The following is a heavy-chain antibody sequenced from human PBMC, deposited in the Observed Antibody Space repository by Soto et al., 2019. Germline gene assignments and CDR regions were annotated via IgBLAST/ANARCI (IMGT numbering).Heavy chain of an antibody. V-gene: IGHV3-73*01. CDR2: IRSKANSYAT. D-gene: IGHD6-19*01. Sequence: GGSLRLSCAASGFTFSVSAMHWVRQASGKGLEWVGRIRSKANSYATAYAASVKGRFTISRDDSKNTAYLQMNSLKTEDTAVYYCTRPLRYSSNDAFDIWGQGTMVTVSS. J-gene: IGHJ3*02. CDR3: TRPLRYSSNDAFDI. CDR1: GFTFSVSA.